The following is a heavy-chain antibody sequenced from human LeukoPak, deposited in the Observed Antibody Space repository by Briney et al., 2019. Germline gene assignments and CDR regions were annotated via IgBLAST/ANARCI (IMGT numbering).Heavy chain of an antibody. D-gene: IGHD5-24*01. CDR3: ARDVGGDGYKRRYFQH. V-gene: IGHV3-33*01. CDR1: GFTFSSYG. CDR2: IWYDGSNK. Sequence: GGSLRLSCAASGFTFSSYGMHWVRQAPGKGLEWLAVIWYDGSNKYYADSVKGRFTISRDNSKNTLYLQMNSLRAEDTAVYYCARDVGGDGYKRRYFQHWDQGTLVTVSA. J-gene: IGHJ1*01.